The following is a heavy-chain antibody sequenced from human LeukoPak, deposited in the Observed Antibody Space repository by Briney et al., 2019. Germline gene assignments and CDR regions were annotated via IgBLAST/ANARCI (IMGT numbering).Heavy chain of an antibody. J-gene: IGHJ6*02. CDR2: ISGSGGST. V-gene: IGHV3-23*01. CDR3: AKEARYYYGSQTRMDV. D-gene: IGHD3-10*01. CDR1: GFTFSSYA. Sequence: GGSLRLSCAASGFTFSSYAMSWVRQAPGKGLEWVSAISGSGGSTYYADSVKGRFTISRDNSKNTLYLQVNSLRAEDTAVYYCAKEARYYYGSQTRMDVWGQGTTVTASS.